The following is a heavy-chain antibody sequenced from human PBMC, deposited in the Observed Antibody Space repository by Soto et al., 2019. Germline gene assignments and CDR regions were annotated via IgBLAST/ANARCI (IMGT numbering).Heavy chain of an antibody. CDR1: GFTFDDYG. D-gene: IGHD3-16*01. Sequence: EVQLVESGGGLVQPGRSLRLSCVGSGFTFDDYGMHWVRQAPGKGLEWVSGISWNSGCIGYAESVKGRFTISRDNAKNALYLQMNSLRTENTALYYCAKGRGGIDYWGQGTLVTVSS. J-gene: IGHJ4*02. CDR2: ISWNSGCI. V-gene: IGHV3-9*01. CDR3: AKGRGGIDY.